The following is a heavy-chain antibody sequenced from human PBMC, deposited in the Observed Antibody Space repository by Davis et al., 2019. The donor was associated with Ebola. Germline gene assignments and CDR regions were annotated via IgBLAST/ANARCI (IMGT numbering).Heavy chain of an antibody. J-gene: IGHJ4*02. Sequence: SETLSLTCAVSGGSISSSNWWSWVRQPPGKGLEWIGEIYHSGSTYYNPSLKSRVTISVDTSKNQFSLKLSSVTAADTAVYYCASDFWSGTDYWGQGTLVTVSS. D-gene: IGHD3-3*01. CDR3: ASDFWSGTDY. CDR1: GGSISSSNW. V-gene: IGHV4-4*02. CDR2: IYHSGST.